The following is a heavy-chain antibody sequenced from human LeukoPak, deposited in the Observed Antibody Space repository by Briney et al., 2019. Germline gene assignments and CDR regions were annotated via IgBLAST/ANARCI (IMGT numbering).Heavy chain of an antibody. CDR3: TRDMIRGVPDYIDY. J-gene: IGHJ4*02. Sequence: GRSQRLSCAATGFKFSSYDMHWVRQAPGKGLEWVAAISAEGDIQIYLDSVMGRFTISRDNSKSTLYLQMNSLRIEDTGFYYCTRDMIRGVPDYIDYWGQGTLVTVSS. CDR2: ISAEGDIQ. V-gene: IGHV3-30-3*01. CDR1: GFKFSSYD. D-gene: IGHD3-10*01.